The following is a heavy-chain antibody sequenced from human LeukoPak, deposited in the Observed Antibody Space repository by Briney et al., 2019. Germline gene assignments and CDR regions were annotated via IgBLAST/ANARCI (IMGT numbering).Heavy chain of an antibody. J-gene: IGHJ2*01. CDR1: GGSISSYY. D-gene: IGHD3-10*01. Sequence: SETLSLTCTGSGGSISSYYWSWIRQPPGKGLEWIGYIYYSGSTNYNPSLKSRVTISVDTSKNQFSLKLSSVTAADTAVYYCARDHLWFGDLFDLWGRGTLVTVSS. CDR3: ARDHLWFGDLFDL. CDR2: IYYSGST. V-gene: IGHV4-59*01.